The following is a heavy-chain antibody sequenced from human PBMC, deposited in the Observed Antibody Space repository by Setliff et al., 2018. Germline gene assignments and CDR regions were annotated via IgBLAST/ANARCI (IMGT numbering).Heavy chain of an antibody. CDR1: GYTFTSYG. CDR2: ISAYNGNT. D-gene: IGHD1-7*01. V-gene: IGHV1-18*01. Sequence: ASVKVSCKASGYTFTSYGISWVRQAPGQGLEWMGWISAYNGNTNYAQKLQGRVTMTTDTSTSTAYMELRSLTSEDTAVYYCARNALTGTTRKYYYYMDVWGQGTMVTVSS. J-gene: IGHJ6*03. CDR3: ARNALTGTTRKYYYYMDV.